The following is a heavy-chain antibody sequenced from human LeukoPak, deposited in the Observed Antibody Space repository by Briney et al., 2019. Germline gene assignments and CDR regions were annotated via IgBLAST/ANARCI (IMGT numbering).Heavy chain of an antibody. CDR3: AKGGTIFRDGNNFSPAY. J-gene: IGHJ4*02. D-gene: IGHD5-24*01. V-gene: IGHV3-30-3*01. Sequence: PGRSLRLSCAASGSTFSSYAMHWVRQAPGKGLEWVAVISYDGSNKYYADSVKGRFTVSRDNSKNTLYLQMNSLRAEDTAVYYCAKGGTIFRDGNNFSPAYWGQGTLVTVSS. CDR2: ISYDGSNK. CDR1: GSTFSSYA.